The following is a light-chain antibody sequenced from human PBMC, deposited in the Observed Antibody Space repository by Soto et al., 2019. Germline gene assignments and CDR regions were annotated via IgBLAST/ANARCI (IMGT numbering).Light chain of an antibody. CDR2: EVN. CDR3: SSYTSSSTFV. V-gene: IGLV2-18*02. J-gene: IGLJ2*01. CDR1: SSDVGNYDR. Sequence: QSALTQPPSVSGSPGQSVTISCTGTSSDVGNYDRVSWYQQPPGTALKLIIFEVNNRPSGVPDRFSGSKSGNTASLTISGLQAEDEADYYCSSYTSSSTFVFGGGTKLTVL.